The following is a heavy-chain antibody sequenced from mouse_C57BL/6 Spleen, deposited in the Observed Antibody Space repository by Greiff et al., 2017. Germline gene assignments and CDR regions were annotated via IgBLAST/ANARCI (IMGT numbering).Heavy chain of an antibody. D-gene: IGHD2-4*01. CDR3: ARSFYYDYDDGAWFAY. J-gene: IGHJ3*01. Sequence: QVQLQQPGAELVKPGASVKLSCKASGYTFTSYWMHWVKQRPGQGLEWIGMIHPNSGSTNYNEKFKSKATLTVDISSSTAYMQLSSLTSEDSAVYYCARSFYYDYDDGAWFAYWGQGTLVTVSA. CDR2: IHPNSGST. V-gene: IGHV1-64*01. CDR1: GYTFTSYW.